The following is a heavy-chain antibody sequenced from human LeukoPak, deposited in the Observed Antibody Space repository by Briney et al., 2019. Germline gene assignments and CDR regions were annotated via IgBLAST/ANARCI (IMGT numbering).Heavy chain of an antibody. V-gene: IGHV3-15*01. Sequence: GGSLRLSCAASGVTFINAEMSWVRQAPGKGKEWVCRVKSKSDGETTDYAASVKGRFSISIDDSNNALYLQMASPRTEDTAVYYCTTDTTYYYDSSGYYYAQHWFDYWGQGTLVSVSS. CDR2: VKSKSDGETT. CDR1: GVTFINAE. CDR3: TTDTTYYYDSSGYYYAQHWFDY. D-gene: IGHD3-22*01. J-gene: IGHJ4*02.